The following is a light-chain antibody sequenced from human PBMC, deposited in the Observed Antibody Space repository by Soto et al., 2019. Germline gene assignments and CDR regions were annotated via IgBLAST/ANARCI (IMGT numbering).Light chain of an antibody. CDR2: DVS. V-gene: IGLV2-14*01. CDR1: SSDVGGYNY. J-gene: IGLJ1*01. CDR3: SSYTSSSTLA. Sequence: QSALTQPASVSGSPGQSITISCTGTSSDVGGYNYVSWYQQHPGKAPKLMIYDVSNRPSGVSNRFSGSKSGNTASLTISGLQAEDVADYYCSSYTSSSTLAFGTGTQLTVL.